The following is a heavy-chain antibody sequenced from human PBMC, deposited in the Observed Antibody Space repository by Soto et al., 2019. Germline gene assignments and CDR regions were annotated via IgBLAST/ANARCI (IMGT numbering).Heavy chain of an antibody. D-gene: IGHD2-15*01. CDR1: GYIFTSYD. J-gene: IGHJ4*02. V-gene: IGHV1-18*01. Sequence: QVQLVQSGAEVKKPWASVKVSFKTSGYIFTSYDISWVRKAPGQGLEWMGWISAYNGNTNYAQKLQGRVTMTTDTSTSTAYMELRSLRSDDTAVYYCATSNCSGGSCYSYYFDYWGQGTLVTVSS. CDR3: ATSNCSGGSCYSYYFDY. CDR2: ISAYNGNT.